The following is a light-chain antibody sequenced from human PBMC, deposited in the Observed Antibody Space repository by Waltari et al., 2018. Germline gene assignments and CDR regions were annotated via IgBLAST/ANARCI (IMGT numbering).Light chain of an antibody. CDR1: SSDVGGYNY. V-gene: IGLV2-14*01. CDR3: ASYTSSDSWV. J-gene: IGLJ3*02. CDR2: EVS. Sequence: QSALTQPASVSGSPGQSITISCTGTSSDVGGYNYVPWYQQHPGKAPNLMIYEVSNRPSGVSNRFSGSKSGNTASLTFSGLQAEDEADYYCASYTSSDSWVFGGGTKLTVL.